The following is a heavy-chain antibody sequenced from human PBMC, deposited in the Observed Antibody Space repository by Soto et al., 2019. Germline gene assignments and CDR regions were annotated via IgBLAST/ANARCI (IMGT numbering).Heavy chain of an antibody. D-gene: IGHD3-22*01. J-gene: IGHJ4*02. CDR3: ARLSYYDSSPFDY. CDR2: IYPGDSDT. CDR1: GYDLSPCL. Sequence: GEAQATSRRSAGYDLSPCLIALGRQMHGKGLDWLGIIYPGDSDTRYSPSFEGQVTISADKSISTAYLQWSGLKASDTALYYCARLSYYDSSPFDYWGPGNLVSASA. V-gene: IGHV5-51*01.